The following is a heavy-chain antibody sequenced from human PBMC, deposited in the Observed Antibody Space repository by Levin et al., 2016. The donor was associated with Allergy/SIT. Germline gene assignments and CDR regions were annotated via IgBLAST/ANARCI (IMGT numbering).Heavy chain of an antibody. CDR3: ARGYCSGGSCYGDY. V-gene: IGHV3-21*01. CDR2: ISSSSSYI. D-gene: IGHD2-15*01. J-gene: IGHJ4*02. CDR1: GFTFSSYS. Sequence: GSLRLSCAASGFTFSSYSMNWVRQAPGKGLEWVSSISSSSSYIYYADSVKGRFTISRDNAKNSLYLQMNSLRAEDTAVYYCARGYCSGGSCYGDYWGQGTLVTVSS.